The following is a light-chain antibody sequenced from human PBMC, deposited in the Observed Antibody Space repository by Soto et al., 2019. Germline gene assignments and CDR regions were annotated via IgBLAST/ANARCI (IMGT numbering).Light chain of an antibody. J-gene: IGLJ3*02. CDR3: AAWDDSLKAML. V-gene: IGLV1-44*01. Sequence: QAVVTQPPSASGTPGQTVTMSCSGSGSNIGENAVNWYQHLPGTAPQLLIYSNALRPSGVPHRFSGSNSGTAGSLAISGLQSEDEAHYYCAAWDDSLKAMLFGGGTKLTVL. CDR2: SNA. CDR1: GSNIGENA.